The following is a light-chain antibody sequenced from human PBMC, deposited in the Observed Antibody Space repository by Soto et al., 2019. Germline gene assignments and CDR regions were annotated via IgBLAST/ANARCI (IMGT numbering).Light chain of an antibody. Sequence: EIVLTQSPGTLSLSPGERATLSCRASQSVSSSYLAWYQQKPGQAPRLLIYGASSRATGIPDRFSGSGSGTDFILPISTLEPEDFAVYYCQQYGSSPPYTFGQGTKLEIK. CDR3: QQYGSSPPYT. V-gene: IGKV3-20*01. J-gene: IGKJ2*01. CDR2: GAS. CDR1: QSVSSSY.